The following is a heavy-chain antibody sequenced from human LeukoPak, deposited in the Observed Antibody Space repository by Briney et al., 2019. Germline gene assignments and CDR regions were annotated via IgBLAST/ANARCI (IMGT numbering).Heavy chain of an antibody. V-gene: IGHV3-11*01. CDR2: ISSSGSTI. Sequence: GGSLRLSCAASGFTFSDYYMSWIRQAPGKGLEWVSYISSSGSTIYYADSVKGRFTISRGNAKNSLYLQMNSLRAEDTAVYYCARGLPEAYCGGDCYQGHFDYWGQGTLVTVSS. D-gene: IGHD2-21*02. J-gene: IGHJ4*02. CDR1: GFTFSDYY. CDR3: ARGLPEAYCGGDCYQGHFDY.